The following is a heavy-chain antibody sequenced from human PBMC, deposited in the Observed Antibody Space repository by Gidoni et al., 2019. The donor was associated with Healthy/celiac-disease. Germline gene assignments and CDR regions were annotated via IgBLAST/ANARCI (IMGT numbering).Heavy chain of an antibody. Sequence: QVQLVQSGAEVNKPGASVKVSCKASGYTFTSYDINWVRQATGQGLEWMGWMNRNSGNTGYAQKFQGRVTMTRNTSISTAYMELSSLRSEDTAVYYCARGRATVTYNWFDPWGQGTLVTVSS. V-gene: IGHV1-8*01. D-gene: IGHD4-17*01. CDR3: ARGRATVTYNWFDP. J-gene: IGHJ5*02. CDR2: MNRNSGNT. CDR1: GYTFTSYD.